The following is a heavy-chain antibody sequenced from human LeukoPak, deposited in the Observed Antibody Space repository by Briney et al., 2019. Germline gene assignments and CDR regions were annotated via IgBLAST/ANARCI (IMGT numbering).Heavy chain of an antibody. Sequence: SETLSLTCTVSGGSISSYYWSWIRQPPGKGLEWIGYIYYSGSTNYNPSLKSRVTISVDTSKNQFSLKLSSVTAADTAVYYRARVWGHSSGYYFFYYYYGMDVWGQGTTVTVSS. CDR1: GGSISSYY. J-gene: IGHJ6*02. CDR3: ARVWGHSSGYYFFYYYYGMDV. V-gene: IGHV4-59*01. CDR2: IYYSGST. D-gene: IGHD3-22*01.